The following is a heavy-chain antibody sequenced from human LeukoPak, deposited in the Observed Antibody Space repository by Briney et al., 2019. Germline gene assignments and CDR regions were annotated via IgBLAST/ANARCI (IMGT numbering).Heavy chain of an antibody. V-gene: IGHV3-21*01. J-gene: IGHJ4*02. CDR1: GFTFSSYG. CDR3: ARDFGSMVRGVIIA. Sequence: GGSLRLSCAASGFTFSSYGMNWVRQAPGKGLEWVSSISSSSSYIYYADSVKGRFTISRDNAKNSLYLQMNSLRAEDTAVYYCARDFGSMVRGVIIAWGQGTLVTVSS. D-gene: IGHD3-10*01. CDR2: ISSSSSYI.